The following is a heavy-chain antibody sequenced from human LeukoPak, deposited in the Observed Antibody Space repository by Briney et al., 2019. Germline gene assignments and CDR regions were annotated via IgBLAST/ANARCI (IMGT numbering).Heavy chain of an antibody. D-gene: IGHD3-16*01. CDR1: GFTFSSYW. V-gene: IGHV3-7*03. CDR2: IKQDGSVK. Sequence: GGSLRLSCAASGFTFSSYWMSWVRQAPGKGLEWVANIKQDGSVKYYVDSVKGRFTISRDNAKNSLYLQMNSLRAEDTAVYYCAKEDYDDAFDIWGQGTMVTVSS. J-gene: IGHJ3*02. CDR3: AKEDYDDAFDI.